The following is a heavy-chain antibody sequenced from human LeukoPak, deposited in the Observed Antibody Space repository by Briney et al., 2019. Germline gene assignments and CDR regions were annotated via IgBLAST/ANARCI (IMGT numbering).Heavy chain of an antibody. J-gene: IGHJ4*02. Sequence: GGSLRLSCVASGFTFRDYWRTWMRQAPGKGLEWVANIKQEGSEKYYVGSVKGRFTISRDNAKNSLFLQMNSLTAGDMAVYYCAKHTPVVAGTVGDYWGQGTLVTVSS. CDR3: AKHTPVVAGTVGDY. D-gene: IGHD6-19*01. CDR1: GFTFRDYW. CDR2: IKQEGSEK. V-gene: IGHV3-7*03.